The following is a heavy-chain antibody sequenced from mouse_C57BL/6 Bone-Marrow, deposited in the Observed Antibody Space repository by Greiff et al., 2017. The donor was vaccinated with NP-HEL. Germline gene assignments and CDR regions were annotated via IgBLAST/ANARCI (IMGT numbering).Heavy chain of an antibody. V-gene: IGHV1-76*01. CDR3: ARSGDGYYFWFDY. CDR2: IYPGSGNT. D-gene: IGHD2-3*01. Sequence: QVQLKQSGAELVRPGASVKLSCKASGYTFTDYYINWVKQRPGQGLEWIARIYPGSGNTYYNEKFKGKATLTAEKSSSTAYMQLSSLTSEDSAVYFCARSGDGYYFWFDYWGQGTTLTVSS. CDR1: GYTFTDYY. J-gene: IGHJ2*01.